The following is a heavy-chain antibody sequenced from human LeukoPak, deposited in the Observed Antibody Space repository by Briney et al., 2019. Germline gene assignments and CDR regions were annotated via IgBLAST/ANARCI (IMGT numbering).Heavy chain of an antibody. J-gene: IGHJ6*02. V-gene: IGHV1-8*01. CDR1: GYTFTSYD. CDR2: MNSYSGNT. D-gene: IGHD6-19*01. CDR3: ARGVGFHSGWYFTVYYYDYYGMDV. Sequence: ASVKVSCTASGYTFTSYDINWVRQATGQGLEWRGWMNSYSGNTGYAQKVQGRVTMTRNTSMSTAYMELSSLRSEDTAVYNCARGVGFHSGWYFTVYYYDYYGMDVWGQGTTVTVSS.